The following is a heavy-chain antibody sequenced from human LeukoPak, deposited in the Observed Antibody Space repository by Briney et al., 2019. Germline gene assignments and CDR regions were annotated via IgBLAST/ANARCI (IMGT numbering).Heavy chain of an antibody. J-gene: IGHJ6*03. Sequence: DSVRGRFTISRDNSKNMLYLQMDSLRPEDTAVFYCAKDPGASVPGFYMDVWGKGTTVTVPS. D-gene: IGHD2-8*02. CDR3: AKDPGASVPGFYMDV. V-gene: IGHV3-30*02.